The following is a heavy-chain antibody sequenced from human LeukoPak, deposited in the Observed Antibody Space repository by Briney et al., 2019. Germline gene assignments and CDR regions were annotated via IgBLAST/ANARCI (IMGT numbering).Heavy chain of an antibody. D-gene: IGHD3-22*01. CDR2: IYYSAST. CDR1: GGSISSGGYY. J-gene: IGHJ4*02. CDR3: ARQLETDYDGSGYHLSYFDY. Sequence: SETLSLTCTVSGGSISSGGYYWSWIRQHPGKGLEWFGYIYYSASTYYNPSLKRRVTISVDTSKNQFSLKLSSVTAADTAVYYCARQLETDYDGSGYHLSYFDYWGQGTLVTVSS. V-gene: IGHV4-31*03.